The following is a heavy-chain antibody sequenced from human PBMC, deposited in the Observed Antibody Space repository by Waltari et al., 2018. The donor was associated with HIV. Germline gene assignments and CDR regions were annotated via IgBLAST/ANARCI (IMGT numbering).Heavy chain of an antibody. CDR3: ARGTLRNYYGMDV. CDR2: IYYSGST. J-gene: IGHJ6*02. V-gene: IGHV4-39*01. D-gene: IGHD3-3*01. Sequence: QLQLQESGPGLVKPSETLSLTCTVSGGSISSSSYYWGWIRQPPGKGLEWIGSIYYSGSTYYNPSLKSRVTISVDTSKNQFSLKLSSVTAADTAVYYCARGTLRNYYGMDVWGQGTTVTVSS. CDR1: GGSISSSSYY.